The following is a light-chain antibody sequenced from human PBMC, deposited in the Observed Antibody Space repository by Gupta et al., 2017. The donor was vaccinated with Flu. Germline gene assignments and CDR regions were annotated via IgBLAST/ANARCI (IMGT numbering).Light chain of an antibody. CDR1: SSNIGANYD. J-gene: IGLJ3*02. Sequence: SVLTQPPSVSGAPGQRVTISCTGSSSNIGANYDVHWYQQVPGTAPKLLIYANNNRPSGVPDRFSVSKSGTSASLAIAGLQAEDEADYYCQSYDSSMSGSVFGGGTKLTVL. CDR2: ANN. V-gene: IGLV1-40*01. CDR3: QSYDSSMSGSV.